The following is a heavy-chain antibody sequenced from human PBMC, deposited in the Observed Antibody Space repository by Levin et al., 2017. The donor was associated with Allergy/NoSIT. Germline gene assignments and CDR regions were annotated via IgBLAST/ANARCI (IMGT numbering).Heavy chain of an antibody. D-gene: IGHD1-26*01. Sequence: GGSLRLSCAASGFTFSYYAMSWVRQAPGKGLEWVSAISGSGGSTYYADSMKGRFTISRDNSKNTEEVQMNSLRVEDTAVYYCEKDLRDRSRGSFGNWGQGTPVAVSS. CDR2: ISGSGGST. CDR1: GFTFSYYA. V-gene: IGHV3-23*01. CDR3: EKDLRDRSRGSFGN. J-gene: IGHJ4*02.